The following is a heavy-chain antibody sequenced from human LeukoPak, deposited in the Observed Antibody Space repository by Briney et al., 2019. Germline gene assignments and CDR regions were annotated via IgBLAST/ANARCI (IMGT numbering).Heavy chain of an antibody. Sequence: SQTLSLTCAISGDSVSSNSATWNWIRQSPSRGLEWLGRTYYRSKWYNDYAASVKSRITIKPDTSKNQFSLQLNSVTPEDTTVYYCARDGMAVAVGYFDLWGRGTLVTVSS. CDR3: ARDGMAVAVGYFDL. J-gene: IGHJ2*01. CDR2: TYYRSKWYN. CDR1: GDSVSSNSAT. D-gene: IGHD6-19*01. V-gene: IGHV6-1*01.